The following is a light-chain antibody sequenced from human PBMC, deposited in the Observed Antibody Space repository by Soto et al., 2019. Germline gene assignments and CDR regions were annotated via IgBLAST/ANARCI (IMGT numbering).Light chain of an antibody. CDR3: LQDDTYPLT. J-gene: IGKJ4*01. Sequence: AIQMTQSPSSLSASVGDRVTITCRASQGIRNDLGWYQQKPGKAPNLLIYGASTLHSGVPSRFSGSGSGTEFTLTISSLHPEDFATYYCLQDDTYPLTFGGGTKVEIK. CDR1: QGIRND. CDR2: GAS. V-gene: IGKV1-6*01.